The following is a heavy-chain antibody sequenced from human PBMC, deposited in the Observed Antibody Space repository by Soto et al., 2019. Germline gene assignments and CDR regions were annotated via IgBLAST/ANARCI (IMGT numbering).Heavy chain of an antibody. D-gene: IGHD5-12*01. J-gene: IGHJ5*02. CDR2: IYYSGSA. CDR1: GGSISGSTYY. CDR3: ARPRLGATILSGFDP. V-gene: IGHV4-39*01. Sequence: QLQLQESGPGLVQPSETLSLTCTVSGGSISGSTYYWAWIRQPPGKGPEWIGSIYYSGSAYDNPALKRRVTISVDTSKTQFSLKLTSVTAAATAVYFCARPRLGATILSGFDPWGQGIVVTVSS.